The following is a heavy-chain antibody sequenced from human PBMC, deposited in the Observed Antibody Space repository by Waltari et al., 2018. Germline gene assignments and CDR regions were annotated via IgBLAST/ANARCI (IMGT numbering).Heavy chain of an antibody. V-gene: IGHV3-23*03. CDR2: IYSGGSST. D-gene: IGHD2-15*01. CDR3: AKDGVVAAKSRFRPGAFDI. J-gene: IGHJ3*02. Sequence: EVQLLESGGGLVQPGGSLRLSCAASGFTFSSYAISWVRQAPGKGLEWVSVIYSGGSSTYYADSVKGRFTISRDNSKNTLYLQMNSLRAEDTAVYYCAKDGVVAAKSRFRPGAFDIWGQGTMVTVSS. CDR1: GFTFSSYA.